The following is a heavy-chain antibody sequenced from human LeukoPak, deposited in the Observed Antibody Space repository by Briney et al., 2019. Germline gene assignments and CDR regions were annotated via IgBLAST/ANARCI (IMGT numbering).Heavy chain of an antibody. J-gene: IGHJ4*02. CDR3: AKSHDYGDYAPFDY. Sequence: GGSLRLSCTPSGFVFHDYAMHWVRQAPGKGLEWVSGISWNSGNVGYADSVRGRFTIARDNAKNSLFLQMNSLRAEDMALYYCAKSHDYGDYAPFDYWGQGTLVTVSS. CDR1: GFVFHDYA. CDR2: ISWNSGNV. D-gene: IGHD4-17*01. V-gene: IGHV3-9*03.